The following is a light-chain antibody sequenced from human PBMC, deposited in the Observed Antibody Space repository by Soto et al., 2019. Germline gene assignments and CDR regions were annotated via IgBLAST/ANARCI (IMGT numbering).Light chain of an antibody. Sequence: EIVMTQSPATLSVSPGERATLSCRASQSVRSNLAWYQQKPGQAPRLLIYGASTRATGIPARFSGSGSGTEFTLTITSLQSEDFAVYYCQQYINWSWAFGQVTKVENK. J-gene: IGKJ1*01. CDR2: GAS. V-gene: IGKV3-15*01. CDR3: QQYINWSWA. CDR1: QSVRSN.